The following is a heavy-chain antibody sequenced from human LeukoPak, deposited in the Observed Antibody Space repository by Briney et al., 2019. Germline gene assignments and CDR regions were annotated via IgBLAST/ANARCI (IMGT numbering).Heavy chain of an antibody. J-gene: IGHJ3*02. CDR1: GFTFSSYE. V-gene: IGHV3-48*03. Sequence: GALRLSCAASGFTFSSYEMNWVRQAPGKGLEWVSYISSSGSAIYYADSVKGRFTISRDNAKNSLYLQMNSLRAEDTAVYYCARVEWTRAFDIWGQGTMVTVSS. D-gene: IGHD2-8*01. CDR3: ARVEWTRAFDI. CDR2: ISSSGSAI.